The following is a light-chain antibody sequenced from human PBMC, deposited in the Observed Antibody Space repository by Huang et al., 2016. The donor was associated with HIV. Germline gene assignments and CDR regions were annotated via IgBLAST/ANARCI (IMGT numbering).Light chain of an antibody. V-gene: IGKV3-11*01. CDR3: HQHSSWPGT. CDR2: DAS. J-gene: IGKJ1*01. Sequence: DIVFTQSPANLSLSPGERATLSCRAVQRGGSYLYWYQQTPGQAPRLRVSDASPRATGIPARFSGSGAGTDFTLTISSLEPEDFAVYYCHQHSSWPGTFGQGTRVEIK. CDR1: QRGGSY.